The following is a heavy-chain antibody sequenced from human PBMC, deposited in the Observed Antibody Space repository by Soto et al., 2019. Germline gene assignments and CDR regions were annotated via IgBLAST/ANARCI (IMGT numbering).Heavy chain of an antibody. CDR2: IWYDGSTA. CDR3: GRAGVRGFFVPVFYGLDV. Sequence: QVQLVESGGGVVQPGGSLRLSCVASGFDFGSYGMQWVRRAPGKGLEWMAVIWYDGSTAYYADSVKGRFTISRDNSKNTLFRHLNSLPAGDTVVFFCGRAGVRGFFVPVFYGLDVWGNGTTVTVSS. D-gene: IGHD3-10*01. CDR1: GFDFGSYG. J-gene: IGHJ6*04. V-gene: IGHV3-33*01.